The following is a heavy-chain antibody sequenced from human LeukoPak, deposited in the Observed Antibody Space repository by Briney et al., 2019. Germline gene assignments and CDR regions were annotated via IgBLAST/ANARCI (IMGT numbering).Heavy chain of an antibody. CDR2: IKQDGSEK. CDR3: ARVCPSIPYGPFDY. J-gene: IGHJ4*02. V-gene: IGHV3-7*01. CDR1: GFTFSSYW. D-gene: IGHD3-10*01. Sequence: GGSLRLSCAASGFTFSSYWMSWVRQAPGKGLEWVANIKQDGSEKYYVDSVKGRFTISRDNAKNSLYLQMNSLRAEDTAVYYCARVCPSIPYGPFDYWGQGTLVTVSS.